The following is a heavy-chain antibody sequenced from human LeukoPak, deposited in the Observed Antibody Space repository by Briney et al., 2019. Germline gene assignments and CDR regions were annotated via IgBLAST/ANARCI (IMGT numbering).Heavy chain of an antibody. J-gene: IGHJ3*02. CDR1: GGSISGFH. Sequence: SETLSLTCTVSGGSISGFHWNWIRQPPGKGLEWIGYIYYSGRTDSNPSLKSRVTVSVDTSKNQFNLRLTSVTAADTAMYYCARRNGFDIWGPGTMVTVSS. CDR3: ARRNGFDI. V-gene: IGHV4-59*08. D-gene: IGHD2-8*01. CDR2: IYYSGRT.